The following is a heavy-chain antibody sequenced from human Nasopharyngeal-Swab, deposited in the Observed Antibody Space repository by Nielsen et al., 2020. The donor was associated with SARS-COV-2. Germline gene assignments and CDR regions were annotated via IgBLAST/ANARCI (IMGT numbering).Heavy chain of an antibody. CDR2: ISANTGGT. V-gene: IGHV1-2*06. J-gene: IGHJ4*02. Sequence: ASVKVSCKASGYTFTNYDINWVRQATGQGLEWMGRISANTGGTDYAQKFQGRVTMTRDTSISTAYMELSRLRSDDTAVYYCASRYCTNGVCYVDYWGQGTLVTVSS. CDR3: ASRYCTNGVCYVDY. CDR1: GYTFTNYD. D-gene: IGHD2-8*01.